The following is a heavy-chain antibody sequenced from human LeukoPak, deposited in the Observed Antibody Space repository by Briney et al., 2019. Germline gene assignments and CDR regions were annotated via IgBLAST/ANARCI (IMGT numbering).Heavy chain of an antibody. CDR2: INHSGST. D-gene: IGHD3-9*01. CDR1: GGSFSGYY. V-gene: IGHV4-34*01. Sequence: PSETLSVTCADYGGSFSGYYWSWIRQPPGKGLEWIGEINHSGSTHYNPSLKSRVTISVDTSKNQFSLKLSSVTAADTAVYFFVRAKGGIRYFDWLVKLDYWGQGTLVTVSS. CDR3: VRAKGGIRYFDWLVKLDY. J-gene: IGHJ4*02.